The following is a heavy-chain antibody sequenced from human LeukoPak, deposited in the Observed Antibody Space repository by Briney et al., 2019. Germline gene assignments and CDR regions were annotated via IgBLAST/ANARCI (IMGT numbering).Heavy chain of an antibody. J-gene: IGHJ4*02. D-gene: IGHD1-26*01. Sequence: PGGSLRLSCAASGFTFSSYAMHWVRQAPGKGLEWVATISYDGSNRYDADSVKGRFTISRDNSENTLYLQMNRLRAEATAVYYCARGMGLFEYWGQGTLVTVSS. CDR2: ISYDGSNR. V-gene: IGHV3-30*04. CDR3: ARGMGLFEY. CDR1: GFTFSSYA.